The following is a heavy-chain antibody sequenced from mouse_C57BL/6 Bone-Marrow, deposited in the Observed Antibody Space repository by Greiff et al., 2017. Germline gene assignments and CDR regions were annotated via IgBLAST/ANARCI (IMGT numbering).Heavy chain of an antibody. J-gene: IGHJ2*01. CDR2: IYPRSGNT. CDR1: GYTFTSYG. Sequence: QVQLQQSGPELVKPGASVKISCKASGYTFTSYGISWVKQRTGQGLEWIGEIYPRSGNTYYNEKFKGKATLTADKSSSTAYMELRSLTSEDAAVYFCAKEDGNYEDDWGQGTTLTVSS. V-gene: IGHV1-81*01. CDR3: AKEDGNYEDD. D-gene: IGHD2-1*01.